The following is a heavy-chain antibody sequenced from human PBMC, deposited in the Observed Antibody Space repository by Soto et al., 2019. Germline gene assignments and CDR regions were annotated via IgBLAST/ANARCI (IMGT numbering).Heavy chain of an antibody. Sequence: PSQTLSLTCAISGDSVSSNSAAWNWIRQSPSRGLEWLGRTYYRSKWYNDYAVSVKSRITINPDTSKNQFSLQLNSVTPEDTAVYYCARGMPLVGATTHYYYGMDVSGQATTVTVSS. CDR1: GDSVSSNSAA. V-gene: IGHV6-1*01. CDR3: ARGMPLVGATTHYYYGMDV. CDR2: TYYRSKWYN. J-gene: IGHJ6*02. D-gene: IGHD1-26*01.